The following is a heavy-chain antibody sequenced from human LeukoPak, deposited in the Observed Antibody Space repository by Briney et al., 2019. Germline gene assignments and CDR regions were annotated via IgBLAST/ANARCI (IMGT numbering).Heavy chain of an antibody. Sequence: PGGSLRLSCVASGFTFSRYGMHWVRQAPGKGLEWVAIIWYDGSNKYYADSVKGRFTISRDTSKNTLYMQMDSLRAEDTAVYYCASGDTTGYSGDAFNIWGQGTMVTASA. CDR1: GFTFSRYG. CDR2: IWYDGSNK. D-gene: IGHD3-22*01. CDR3: ASGDTTGYSGDAFNI. J-gene: IGHJ3*02. V-gene: IGHV3-33*03.